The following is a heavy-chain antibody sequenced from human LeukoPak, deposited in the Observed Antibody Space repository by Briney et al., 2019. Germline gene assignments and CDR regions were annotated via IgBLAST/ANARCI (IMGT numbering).Heavy chain of an antibody. Sequence: PGGSLRLSCAASGFTVSSNYMSWVRQAPGKGLEWVANIKHDGSETNYVDSVKGRFTISRDNAKNSLHLQMNSLRVEDTAVYYCARNYAGNSGGFDYWGQGTLVTVSS. CDR2: IKHDGSET. D-gene: IGHD4-23*01. CDR1: GFTVSSNY. CDR3: ARNYAGNSGGFDY. J-gene: IGHJ4*02. V-gene: IGHV3-7*04.